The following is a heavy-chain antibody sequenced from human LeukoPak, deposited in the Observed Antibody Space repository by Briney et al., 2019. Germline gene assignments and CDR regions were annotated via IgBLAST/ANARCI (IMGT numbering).Heavy chain of an antibody. CDR3: VREAGNSPGGP. J-gene: IGHJ5*02. V-gene: IGHV1-18*01. Sequence: ASVKVSCKAYGYTFTNYGISWVRQAPGQGLEWMGWISGYNGNTNYAQKVQGRVTMTTATSTSTAYMELRSLRSDDTAVYYWVREAGNSPGGPWGQGTQATVSS. D-gene: IGHD2/OR15-2a*01. CDR2: ISGYNGNT. CDR1: GYTFTNYG.